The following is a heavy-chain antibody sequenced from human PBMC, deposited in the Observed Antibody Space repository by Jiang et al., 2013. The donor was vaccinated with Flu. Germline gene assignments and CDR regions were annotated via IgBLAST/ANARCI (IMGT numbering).Heavy chain of an antibody. V-gene: IGHV1-69*01. D-gene: IGHD3-22*01. J-gene: IGHJ4*02. CDR2: IIPIFGTT. CDR3: AGSVDRYYYDSSGYSPSHFDY. CDR1: GGTFSTYA. Sequence: GAEVKKPGSSVKVSCKASGGTFSTYAISWVRQAPGQGLEWMGGIIPIFGTTNYAQKFQGRVTIIADESTSTVYMQLSSLRSEDTAMYYCAGSVDRYYYDSSGYSPSHFDYVGPGNAGHRLL.